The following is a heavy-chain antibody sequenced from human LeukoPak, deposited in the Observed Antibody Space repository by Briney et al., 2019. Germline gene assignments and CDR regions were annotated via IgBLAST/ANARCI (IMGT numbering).Heavy chain of an antibody. V-gene: IGHV3-9*03. Sequence: GRSLRLSCAASGFTFDDYAMHWVRQAPGKGLEWVSGISWNSGTIGYADSVKGRFTISRDNAKNSLYLQMNSLRVEDMALYYCAKGPRIVGAQFDYWGQGTLVTVSS. CDR2: ISWNSGTI. D-gene: IGHD1-26*01. CDR3: AKGPRIVGAQFDY. CDR1: GFTFDDYA. J-gene: IGHJ4*02.